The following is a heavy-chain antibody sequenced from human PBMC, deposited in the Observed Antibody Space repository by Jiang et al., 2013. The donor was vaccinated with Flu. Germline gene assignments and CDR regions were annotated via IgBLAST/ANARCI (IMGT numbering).Heavy chain of an antibody. V-gene: IGHV3-30-3*01. CDR3: ARDPKYYDSSGYYNTYFQH. D-gene: IGHD3-22*01. Sequence: LEWVAVISYDGSNKYYADSVKGRFTISRDNSKNTLYLQMNSLRAEDTAVYYCARDPKYYDSSGYYNTYFQHWGQGTLVTVSS. J-gene: IGHJ1*01. CDR2: ISYDGSNK.